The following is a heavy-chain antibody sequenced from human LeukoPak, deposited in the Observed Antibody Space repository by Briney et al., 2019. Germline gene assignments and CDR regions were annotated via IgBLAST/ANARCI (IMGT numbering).Heavy chain of an antibody. CDR3: ARAPYSSSWYFDY. J-gene: IGHJ4*02. V-gene: IGHV3-66*01. CDR2: IYSGGST. Sequence: GGALRLSCAASGFTVSSSYMTWVRQAPGKGLEWVSVIYSGGSTHYAGSVKGRFTISRDNSKNTVYLQMNSLRAEDTAVYHCARAPYSSSWYFDYWGQGTLVTVSS. CDR1: GFTVSSSY. D-gene: IGHD6-13*01.